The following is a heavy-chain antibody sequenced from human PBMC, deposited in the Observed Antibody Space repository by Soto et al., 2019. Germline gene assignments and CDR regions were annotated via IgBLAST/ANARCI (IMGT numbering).Heavy chain of an antibody. J-gene: IGHJ4*02. CDR3: ALTRRSSLLEVAGPGFEY. CDR2: LSYEGSEE. Sequence: QVRLVESGGGVVQPGRSLRLSCAASGFNFGVFGMHWVRQVPGKGLEWLSVLSYEGSEEYYADSVRGRFTISRDNSKNTLFLQMDSLRVEDTAVYYCALTRRSSLLEVAGPGFEYWGQGTLVTVS. V-gene: IGHV3-30*03. CDR1: GFNFGVFG. D-gene: IGHD6-19*01.